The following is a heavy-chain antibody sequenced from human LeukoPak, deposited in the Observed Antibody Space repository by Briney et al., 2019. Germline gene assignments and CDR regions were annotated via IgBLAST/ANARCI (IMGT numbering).Heavy chain of an antibody. D-gene: IGHD3-22*01. CDR2: INPNSGGT. CDR1: GYTFTGFF. CDR3: ARAYYYDSSGYYDY. Sequence: ASVKVSCKTSGYTFTGFFMHWVRQAPGQGLEWMGWINPNSGGTTYAQKLQGRVTMTTDTSTSTAYMELRSLRSDDTAVYYCARAYYYDSSGYYDYWGQGTLVTVSS. J-gene: IGHJ4*02. V-gene: IGHV1-2*02.